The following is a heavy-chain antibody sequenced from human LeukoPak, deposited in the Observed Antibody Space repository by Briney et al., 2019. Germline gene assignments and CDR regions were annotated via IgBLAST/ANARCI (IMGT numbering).Heavy chain of an antibody. CDR3: ARDGGRQYYFDY. V-gene: IGHV1-69*01. Sequence: ASVKVSCKASGGTFSSYVISWVRQAPGQGLEWVGGIIPIFGTANYAQKFQGRVTITADESTSTAYMELSSLRSEDTAVYYCARDGGRQYYFDYWGQGTLVTVSS. J-gene: IGHJ4*02. CDR2: IIPIFGTA. D-gene: IGHD3-3*01. CDR1: GGTFSSYV.